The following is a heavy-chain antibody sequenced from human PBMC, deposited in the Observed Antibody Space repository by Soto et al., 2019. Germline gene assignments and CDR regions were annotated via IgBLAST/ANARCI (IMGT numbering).Heavy chain of an antibody. CDR3: AKAGQTVTDAFDI. CDR1: GFTFSPYD. D-gene: IGHD4-17*01. V-gene: IGHV3-30*18. J-gene: IGHJ3*02. CDR2: VSRDGTNK. Sequence: HVQLVESGGGVVPPGRSLRLSCAVSGFTFSPYDMHWVRQAPGKGLVWVGVVSRDGTNKYYTESVKGRFIFSRDNSKNTLHLQMDSLRAEDTAVYYCAKAGQTVTDAFDIWGQGTMVTVSS.